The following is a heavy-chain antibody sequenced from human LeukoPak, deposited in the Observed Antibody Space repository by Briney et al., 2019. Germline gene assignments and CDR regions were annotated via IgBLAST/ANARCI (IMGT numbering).Heavy chain of an antibody. D-gene: IGHD2-15*01. CDR3: ARDRCSGGACYALGC. J-gene: IGHJ4*02. CDR2: ISSTSSYI. Sequence: GGSLRLSCAASGFTFGSYSMNWVRQAPGKGLEWVSSISSTSSYIYYADPVKGRFTISRDNAKNSLYLQMNSLRAEDTAVYYCARDRCSGGACYALGCWGQGTLGTVSS. V-gene: IGHV3-21*01. CDR1: GFTFGSYS.